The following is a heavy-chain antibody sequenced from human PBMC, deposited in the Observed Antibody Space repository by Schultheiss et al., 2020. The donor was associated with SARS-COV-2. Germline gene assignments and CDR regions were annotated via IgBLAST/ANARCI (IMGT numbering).Heavy chain of an antibody. D-gene: IGHD2-21*01. V-gene: IGHV3-30*18. J-gene: IGHJ6*02. CDR3: AKDFETSTISRPISYGMDV. CDR1: GFTFSTYG. CDR2: ISYDGTNK. Sequence: GGSLRLSCAASGFTFSTYGMHWVRQAPGKGLEWVAFISYDGTNKYYADSVKGWFTISRDNSKNTLYLQMNSLRDEDTAVYYCAKDFETSTISRPISYGMDVWGQGTTVTVSS.